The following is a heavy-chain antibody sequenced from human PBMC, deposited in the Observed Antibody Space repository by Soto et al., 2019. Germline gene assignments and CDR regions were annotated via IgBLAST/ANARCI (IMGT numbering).Heavy chain of an antibody. J-gene: IGHJ6*03. Sequence: PGGSLRLSCAASGFTFSSYAMSWVRQAPGKGLEWVSTISGSGGSTNYADSVKGRFIISRDNSKNTLYLETNSLRAEDTAVYYCANRGCSSTSCDYNMDVWGKGTTVTVSS. V-gene: IGHV3-23*01. CDR2: ISGSGGST. CDR3: ANRGCSSTSCDYNMDV. D-gene: IGHD2-2*01. CDR1: GFTFSSYA.